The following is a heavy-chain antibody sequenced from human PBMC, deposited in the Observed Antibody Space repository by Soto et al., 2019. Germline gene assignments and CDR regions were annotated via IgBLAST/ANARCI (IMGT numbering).Heavy chain of an antibody. CDR2: ISYDGSNK. Sequence: GGSLRLSCAASGFTFSSYGMHWVRQAPGKGLEWVAVISYDGSNKYYADSVKGRFTISRDNSKNTLYLQMNSLRAEDTAVYYCAKAVAAFLEWLLYRYYYYGMDVWGQGTTVTVSS. J-gene: IGHJ6*02. D-gene: IGHD3-3*01. CDR3: AKAVAAFLEWLLYRYYYYGMDV. V-gene: IGHV3-30*18. CDR1: GFTFSSYG.